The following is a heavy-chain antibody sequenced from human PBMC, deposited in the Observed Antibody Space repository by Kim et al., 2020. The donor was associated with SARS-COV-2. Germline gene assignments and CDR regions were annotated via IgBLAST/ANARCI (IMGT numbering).Heavy chain of an antibody. J-gene: IGHJ4*02. CDR1: GFTFSSYS. Sequence: GGSLRLSCAASGFTFSSYSMNWVRQAPGKGLEWVSYISSSSSTIYYADSVKGRFTISRDNAKNSLYLQMNSLRAEDTAVYYCARGGLKAGYSYGFAYWGQGTLVTVSS. CDR3: ARGGLKAGYSYGFAY. CDR2: ISSSSSTI. D-gene: IGHD5-18*01. V-gene: IGHV3-48*04.